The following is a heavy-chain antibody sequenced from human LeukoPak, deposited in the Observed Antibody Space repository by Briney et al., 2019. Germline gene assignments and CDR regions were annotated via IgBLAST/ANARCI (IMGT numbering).Heavy chain of an antibody. J-gene: IGHJ4*02. CDR1: GFTFSSYS. Sequence: GGSLRLSCAASGFTFSSYSMNWVRQAPGKGLEWVSSISSSSSYIYYADSVKGRFTISRDNAKNSLYLQMNSLRAEDTAVYYCARRTMIVGVDYWGQGTLVTVSS. CDR3: ARRTMIVGVDY. D-gene: IGHD3-22*01. V-gene: IGHV3-21*01. CDR2: ISSSSSYI.